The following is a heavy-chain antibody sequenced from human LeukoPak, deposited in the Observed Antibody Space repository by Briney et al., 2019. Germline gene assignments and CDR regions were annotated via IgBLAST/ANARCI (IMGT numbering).Heavy chain of an antibody. Sequence: SETLSLTCTVSGGSISSSSYYWGWIRQPPGKGLEWIGEINHSGSTDYNPSLKSRVTISVDTSKNQFSLKLSSVTAADTAVYYCATGKLTTFDYWGQGTLVTVSS. V-gene: IGHV4-39*07. D-gene: IGHD3-22*01. CDR2: INHSGST. J-gene: IGHJ4*02. CDR1: GGSISSSSYY. CDR3: ATGKLTTFDY.